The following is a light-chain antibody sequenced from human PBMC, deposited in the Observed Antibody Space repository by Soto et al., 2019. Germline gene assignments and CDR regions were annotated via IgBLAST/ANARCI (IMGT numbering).Light chain of an antibody. CDR3: QQYGSSPPSST. CDR2: GAS. Sequence: ILRTQAPATLAGSPGEGATLSGRAVQSVRDNLAWYQQKPGQAPRLLIYGASSRATGIPDRFSGSGSGTDFTLTISRLEPEDFAVYYCQQYGSSPPSSTFGQGTRLEIK. V-gene: IGKV3-20*01. CDR1: QSVRDN. J-gene: IGKJ5*01.